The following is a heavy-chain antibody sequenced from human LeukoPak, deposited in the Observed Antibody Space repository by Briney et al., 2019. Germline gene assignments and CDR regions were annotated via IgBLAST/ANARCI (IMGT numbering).Heavy chain of an antibody. CDR3: AKDPSSSFVVVTAIRAWFDP. V-gene: IGHV1-2*02. CDR2: INPNSGGT. D-gene: IGHD2-21*02. Sequence: GASVKVSCKASGYTFIGYYMHWVRQAPGQGLEWMGWINPNSGGTNYAQKFQGRVTMTRDTSISTADMELNRLRSDDTAGYYCAKDPSSSFVVVTAIRAWFDPWGQGTLVAVSS. CDR1: GYTFIGYY. J-gene: IGHJ5*02.